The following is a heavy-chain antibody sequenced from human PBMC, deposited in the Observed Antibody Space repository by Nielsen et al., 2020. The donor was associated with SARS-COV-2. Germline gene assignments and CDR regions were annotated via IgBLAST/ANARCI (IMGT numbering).Heavy chain of an antibody. J-gene: IGHJ4*02. D-gene: IGHD6-19*01. CDR3: ARGTGYSSGWIDY. CDR1: GGSISSFH. CDR2: IYYSGST. V-gene: IGHV4-59*13. Sequence: GSLRLSCTVSGGSISSFHWSWIRQPPGKGLEWIGYIYYSGSTNYNPSLKSRVTISVDTSKNQFSLKLSSVTAADTAVYYCARGTGYSSGWIDYWGQGTLVTVSS.